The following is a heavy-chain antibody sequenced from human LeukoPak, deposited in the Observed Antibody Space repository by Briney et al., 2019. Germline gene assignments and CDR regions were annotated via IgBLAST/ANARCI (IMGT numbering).Heavy chain of an antibody. CDR1: GGSISSYY. CDR3: ARGGLIWSGDYYYYYGMDV. Sequence: SETLSLTCTVSGGSISSYYWSWIRQPPGKGLEWIGYIYYSGSTNYNPSLKSRVTISVDTSKNQFSLKLSSVTTADTAVYYCARGGLIWSGDYYYYYGMDVSGQGTTVTVSS. CDR2: IYYSGST. J-gene: IGHJ6*02. V-gene: IGHV4-59*01. D-gene: IGHD3-10*01.